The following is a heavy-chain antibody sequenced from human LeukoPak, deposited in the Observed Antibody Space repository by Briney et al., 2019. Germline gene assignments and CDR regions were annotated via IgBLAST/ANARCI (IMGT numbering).Heavy chain of an antibody. V-gene: IGHV1-18*01. Sequence: ASVKVSCKASGYTFTSYGISWVRQAPGQGLEWMGWNSAYNGNTNYAQKLQGRVTMTTDTSTSTAYMELRSLRSDDTAVYYCARANRIAAAGSFDYWGQGTLVTVSS. CDR3: ARANRIAAAGSFDY. CDR1: GYTFTSYG. J-gene: IGHJ4*02. CDR2: NSAYNGNT. D-gene: IGHD6-13*01.